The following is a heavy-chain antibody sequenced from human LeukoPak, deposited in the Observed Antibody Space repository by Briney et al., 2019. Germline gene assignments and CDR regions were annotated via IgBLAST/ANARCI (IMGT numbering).Heavy chain of an antibody. CDR1: GFTFSTYA. D-gene: IGHD4-17*01. CDR3: AKAAYGDYAGAFDI. CDR2: ISGSGAGK. J-gene: IGHJ3*02. V-gene: IGHV3-23*01. Sequence: GGSLRLSCAASGFTFSTYAMTWVRQAPGKGLEWVSSISGSGAGKFYAAPVKGRFTTSRDNSKNTLYVQMNSLRAEDTTVYYCAKAAYGDYAGAFDIWGQGTMVIVSS.